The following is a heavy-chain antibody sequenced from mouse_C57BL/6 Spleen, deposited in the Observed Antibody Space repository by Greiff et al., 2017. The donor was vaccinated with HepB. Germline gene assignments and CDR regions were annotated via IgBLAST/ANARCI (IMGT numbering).Heavy chain of an antibody. CDR3: ARKGITTVVSGYFDV. D-gene: IGHD1-1*01. V-gene: IGHV1-69*01. Sequence: QVQLQQPGAELVMPGASVKLSCKASGYTFTSYWMHWVKQRPGQGLEWIGEIDPSDSYTNYNQKFKGKSTLTVDKSSSTAYMQLSSLTSEDSAVYYCARKGITTVVSGYFDVWGTGTTVTVSS. CDR2: IDPSDSYT. J-gene: IGHJ1*03. CDR1: GYTFTSYW.